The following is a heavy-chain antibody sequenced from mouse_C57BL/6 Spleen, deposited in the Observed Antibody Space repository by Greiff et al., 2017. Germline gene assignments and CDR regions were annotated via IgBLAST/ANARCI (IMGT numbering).Heavy chain of an antibody. CDR3: TAAYYSKKLDWYCDV. J-gene: IGHJ1*03. Sequence: VQLQQSGAELVRPGASVTLSCKASGYTFTDYEMHWVKQTPVHGLEWIGAIDPETGGTAYNQKFKGKAILTADKSSSTAYMELRSLTSEDSAIXYCTAAYYSKKLDWYCDVWGTGTTVTVSS. V-gene: IGHV1-15*01. D-gene: IGHD2-5*01. CDR1: GYTFTDYE. CDR2: IDPETGGT.